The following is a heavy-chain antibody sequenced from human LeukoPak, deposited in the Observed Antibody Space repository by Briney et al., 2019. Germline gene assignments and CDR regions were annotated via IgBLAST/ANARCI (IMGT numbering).Heavy chain of an antibody. J-gene: IGHJ4*02. Sequence: SETLSLTCTVSGGSISSSSYYWGWIRQPPGKGLEWIGSIYYSGSTYYNPSLKSRVTISVDTSKNQFSLKLSSVTAADTAVYYCATPLRFLEWLPIHWGQGTLVTVSS. CDR1: GGSISSSSYY. D-gene: IGHD3-3*01. CDR3: ATPLRFLEWLPIH. CDR2: IYYSGST. V-gene: IGHV4-39*01.